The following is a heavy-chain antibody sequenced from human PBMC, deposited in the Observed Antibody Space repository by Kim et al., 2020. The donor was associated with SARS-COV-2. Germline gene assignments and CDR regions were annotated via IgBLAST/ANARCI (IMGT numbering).Heavy chain of an antibody. J-gene: IGHJ6*02. CDR3: ARDPNGLDV. CDR1: GFAFGTYD. CDR2: IGTAGDA. V-gene: IGHV3-13*01. Sequence: GGSLILSCVASGFAFGTYDMHWVRQATGKGLEWVSGIGTAGDAYYAGSVKGRVTISRENAKNSLFLQMNSLRAGDTAVYYCARDPNGLDVWGLGTTVIVS.